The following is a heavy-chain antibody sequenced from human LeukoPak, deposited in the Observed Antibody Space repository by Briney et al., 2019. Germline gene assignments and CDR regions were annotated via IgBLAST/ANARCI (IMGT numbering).Heavy chain of an antibody. CDR2: IIPIFGTA. J-gene: IGHJ4*02. Sequence: SVKVSCKASGGTCSSYAISWVRQAPGQGLEWMGGIIPIFGTANYAQKFQGRVTITADESTSTAYMELSSLRSEDTAVYYCASIGWEQQNYYFDYWGQGTLVTVSS. V-gene: IGHV1-69*13. D-gene: IGHD1-26*01. CDR1: GGTCSSYA. CDR3: ASIGWEQQNYYFDY.